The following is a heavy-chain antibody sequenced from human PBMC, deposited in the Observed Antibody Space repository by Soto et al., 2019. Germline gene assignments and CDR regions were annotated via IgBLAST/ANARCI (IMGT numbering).Heavy chain of an antibody. J-gene: IGHJ4*02. CDR2: IRQDGSEK. CDR1: GFTFSSYW. D-gene: IGHD6-19*01. Sequence: EVQLVESGGGLVQPGGSLRLSCAASGFTFSSYWMSWVRQAPGKGLEWVANIRQDGSEKYYVDSVKGRFTISRDNSKNSLYLQMNSLRAEDTAIYYCASPQQWLGQRGDFDYWGQGTLVTVSS. CDR3: ASPQQWLGQRGDFDY. V-gene: IGHV3-7*05.